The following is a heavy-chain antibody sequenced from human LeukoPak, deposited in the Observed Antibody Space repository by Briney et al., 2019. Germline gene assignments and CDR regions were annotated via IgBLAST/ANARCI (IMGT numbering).Heavy chain of an antibody. CDR3: ARAHYDGINDAFDI. D-gene: IGHD3-22*01. V-gene: IGHV3-23*01. CDR2: VSGSGGST. CDR1: GFTFSTYA. J-gene: IGHJ3*02. Sequence: GGSLRLSCAASGFTFSTYAMNWVRQAPGKGLEWVSAVSGSGGSTYYADSVKGRFTISRDNARNSLYLQMNSLRAEDTAVYYCARAHYDGINDAFDIWGQGTMVTVSS.